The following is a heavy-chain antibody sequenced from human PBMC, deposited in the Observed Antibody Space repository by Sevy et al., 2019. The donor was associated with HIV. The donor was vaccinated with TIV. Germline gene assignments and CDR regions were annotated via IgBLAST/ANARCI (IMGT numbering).Heavy chain of an antibody. Sequence: GGSLRLSCAASNLTFEDYAMHWVRRAPGKGLEWVSGISWNGSDIGFAASVKGRFTISRDKAKSSVYLQINSLTPEETGVYYCAKGQQRITQGGSYFYYGMNVWGQGTTVTVSS. D-gene: IGHD6-13*01. CDR3: AKGQQRITQGGSYFYYGMNV. V-gene: IGHV3-9*01. CDR2: ISWNGSDI. J-gene: IGHJ6*02. CDR1: NLTFEDYA.